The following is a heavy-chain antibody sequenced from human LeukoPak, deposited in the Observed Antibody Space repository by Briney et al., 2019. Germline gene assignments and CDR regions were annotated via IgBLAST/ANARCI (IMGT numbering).Heavy chain of an antibody. CDR2: IYYSGST. J-gene: IGHJ4*02. Sequence: SETLSLTCTVSGGSVSSGSYYWSWIRQPPGKGLEWIGYIYYSGSTNYNPSLKSRVTISVDTSKNQFSLKLSSVTAADTAMYYCASSTVSDAGFDYWGQGTLVTVSS. V-gene: IGHV4-61*01. CDR1: GGSVSSGSYY. D-gene: IGHD4-11*01. CDR3: ASSTVSDAGFDY.